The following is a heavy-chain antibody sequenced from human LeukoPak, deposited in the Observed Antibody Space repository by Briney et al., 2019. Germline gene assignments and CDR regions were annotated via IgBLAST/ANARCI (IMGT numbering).Heavy chain of an antibody. V-gene: IGHV3-9*01. CDR2: ISWNSGSI. CDR3: TTTGDRSTFNFDY. D-gene: IGHD7-27*01. Sequence: GGSLRLSCAASGFTFDDYAMHWVRQAPGKGLEWVSGISWNSGSIGYADSVKGRFTISRDNAKNSLYLQMNSLRAEDTAVYYCTTTGDRSTFNFDYWGQGTLVTVSS. J-gene: IGHJ4*02. CDR1: GFTFDDYA.